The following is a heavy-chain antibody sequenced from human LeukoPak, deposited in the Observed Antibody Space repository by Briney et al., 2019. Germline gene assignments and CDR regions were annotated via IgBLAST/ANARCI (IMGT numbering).Heavy chain of an antibody. V-gene: IGHV1-18*01. CDR2: ISAYNGNT. CDR1: GYTFTSYG. D-gene: IGHD3-10*01. Sequence: ASVKVSCKASGYTFTSYGISWVRQAPGQGLEWMGWISAYNGNTNYAQKLQGRVTMTTDTSTSTAYMELRSLRSEDTAVYYCARGPPLYYGSGSKLKRQEGYYYYYGMDVWGQGTTVTVSS. CDR3: ARGPPLYYGSGSKLKRQEGYYYYYGMDV. J-gene: IGHJ6*02.